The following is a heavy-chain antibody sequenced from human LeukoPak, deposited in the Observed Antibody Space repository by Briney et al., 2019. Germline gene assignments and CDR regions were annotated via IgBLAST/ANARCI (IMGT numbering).Heavy chain of an antibody. CDR1: GFIFSPYA. CDR2: ISSEGKTT. V-gene: IGHV3-64D*06. D-gene: IGHD6-13*01. J-gene: IGHJ4*02. Sequence: GGSLRLFCSASGFIFSPYAMHWVRQASGKGLEYVSSISSEGKTTYYADSVKGRFTISRDNSKNTLYLQMSSLRPEDTAVYYCVKDRWVDHWGQGTLVTVSS. CDR3: VKDRWVDH.